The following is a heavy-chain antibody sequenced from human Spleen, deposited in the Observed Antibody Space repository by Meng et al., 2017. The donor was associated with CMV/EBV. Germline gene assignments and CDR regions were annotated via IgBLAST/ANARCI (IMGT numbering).Heavy chain of an antibody. J-gene: IGHJ4*02. CDR3: ARDLRGPNYYDSTGYFDY. D-gene: IGHD3-22*01. Sequence: TFSSYPMHWVRQAPGKGLEWVAVILHDGSTKYYADSVKGRFTISRDNSKNTLYLQMHSLRVEDTAVYYCARDLRGPNYYDSTGYFDYWGQGILVTVSS. V-gene: IGHV3-30*04. CDR1: TFSSYP. CDR2: ILHDGSTK.